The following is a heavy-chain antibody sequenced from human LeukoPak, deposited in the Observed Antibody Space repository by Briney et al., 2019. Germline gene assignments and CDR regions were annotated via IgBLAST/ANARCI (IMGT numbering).Heavy chain of an antibody. CDR1: GFTVGSKY. V-gene: IGHV3-53*01. J-gene: IGHJ4*02. D-gene: IGHD3-3*01. CDR3: ARAPNVEYYFDS. CDR2: IYSGGST. Sequence: GGSLRLSCAASGFTVGSKYMSWVRQAPGKGLEWVSVIYSGGSTYYADSVKGRFTISRDNSKNTLYLQMNSLRAEDTAVYYCARAPNVEYYFDSWGQGTLVTVSS.